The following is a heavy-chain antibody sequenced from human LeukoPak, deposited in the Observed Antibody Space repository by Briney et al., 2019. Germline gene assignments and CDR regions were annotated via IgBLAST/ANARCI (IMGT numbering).Heavy chain of an antibody. Sequence: PGGSLRLSCAASGFSFSSYWMSWVRQAPGKGLEWLANIKHDGSEKYYVGSVKGRFTISRDNAKNSLYLQMNSLRAEDTAFYYCAGVTSRDPLHYWGQGTLVTVSS. J-gene: IGHJ4*02. V-gene: IGHV3-7*03. CDR2: IKHDGSEK. CDR3: AGVTSRDPLHY. D-gene: IGHD2-21*02. CDR1: GFSFSSYW.